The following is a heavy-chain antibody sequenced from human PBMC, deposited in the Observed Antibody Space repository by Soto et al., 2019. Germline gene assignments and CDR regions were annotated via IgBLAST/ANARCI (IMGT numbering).Heavy chain of an antibody. J-gene: IGHJ5*02. D-gene: IGHD6-6*01. CDR2: IYHSGST. V-gene: IGHV4-4*02. CDR3: ASGCIAARLYNWFDP. CDR1: GGSISSSNW. Sequence: SETLSLTCAVSGGSISSSNWWSWVRQPPGKGLEWIGEIYHSGSTNYNPSLKSRVTISVDKSKNQFSLKLSSVTAADTAVYYCASGCIAARLYNWFDPWGQGTLVTV.